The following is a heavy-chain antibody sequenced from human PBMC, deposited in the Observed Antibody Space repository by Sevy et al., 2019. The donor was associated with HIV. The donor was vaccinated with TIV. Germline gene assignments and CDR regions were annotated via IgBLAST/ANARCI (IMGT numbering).Heavy chain of an antibody. Sequence: GGSLRLSCAASRVTFRNYNMNWVRQAPGKWLEWVSSISDDSRYIYYAGSVKGRFPISRDNAKNSMFLQMNSLRVEDTAVYYCARGGTSKQREDRFDPWGQGALVTVSS. CDR2: ISDDSRYI. CDR1: RVTFRNYN. CDR3: ARGGTSKQREDRFDP. J-gene: IGHJ5*02. D-gene: IGHD2-2*01. V-gene: IGHV3-21*01.